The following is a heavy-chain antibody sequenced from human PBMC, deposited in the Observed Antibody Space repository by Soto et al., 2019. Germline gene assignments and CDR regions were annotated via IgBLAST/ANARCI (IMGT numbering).Heavy chain of an antibody. CDR1: GGSISSSSYY. Sequence: SETLSLTCTVSGGSISSSSYYWGWIRQPPGKGLEWIGSIYYSGSTYYNPSLKSRVTISVDTSKNQFSLKLSSVTAADTAVYYCARHYGDYVPIDYWGQGTLVTVSS. CDR3: ARHYGDYVPIDY. J-gene: IGHJ4*02. CDR2: IYYSGST. D-gene: IGHD4-17*01. V-gene: IGHV4-39*01.